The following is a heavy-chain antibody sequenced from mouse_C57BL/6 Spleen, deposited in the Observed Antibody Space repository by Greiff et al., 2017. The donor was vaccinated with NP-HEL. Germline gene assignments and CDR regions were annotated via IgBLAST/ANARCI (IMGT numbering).Heavy chain of an antibody. CDR3: ARGGPYSEKNYFDY. Sequence: EVQLQQSGPELVKPGASVKMSCKASGYTFTDYNMHWVKQSHGKSLEWIGYINPNNGGTSYNQKFKGKATLTVNKSSSTAYMELRSLTSEDSAVYYCARGGPYSEKNYFDYWGQGTTLTVSS. J-gene: IGHJ2*01. D-gene: IGHD2-12*01. CDR2: INPNNGGT. CDR1: GYTFTDYN. V-gene: IGHV1-22*01.